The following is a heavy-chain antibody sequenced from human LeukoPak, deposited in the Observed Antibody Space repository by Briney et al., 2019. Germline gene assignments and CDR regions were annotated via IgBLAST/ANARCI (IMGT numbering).Heavy chain of an antibody. CDR1: GFTFSSYG. V-gene: IGHV3-23*01. D-gene: IGHD3-16*02. Sequence: GGSLRLSCAASGFTFSSYGMHWVRQAPGKGLEWVSAISGSGGSTYYADSVKGRFTISRDNSKNTLYLQMNSLRAEDTAVYYCASSLFAYDYVWGSYRYPFGMDVWGQGTTVTVSS. J-gene: IGHJ6*02. CDR3: ASSLFAYDYVWGSYRYPFGMDV. CDR2: ISGSGGST.